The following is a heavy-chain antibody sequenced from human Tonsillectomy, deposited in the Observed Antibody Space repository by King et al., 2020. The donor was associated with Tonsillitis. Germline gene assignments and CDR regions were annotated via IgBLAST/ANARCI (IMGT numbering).Heavy chain of an antibody. CDR1: GLIFSEAW. CDR3: ATAPEYWNSAPFDY. J-gene: IGHJ4*02. CDR2: IKSKTDGGTT. V-gene: IGHV3-15*01. D-gene: IGHD1-7*01. Sequence: VQLVESGGDLAKPGGSLRLSCAASGLIFSEAWMSWVRQAPGKGPEWVGRIKSKTDGGTTDYAAPLKGRFTISRDDSTNTLYLQMNSLKNEDTAVYYCATAPEYWNSAPFDYWGQGTLVTVSS.